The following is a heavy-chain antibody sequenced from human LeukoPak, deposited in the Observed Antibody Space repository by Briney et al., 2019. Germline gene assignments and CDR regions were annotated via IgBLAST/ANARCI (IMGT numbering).Heavy chain of an antibody. Sequence: PVGSLRLSCAASGFTSSEYYMSWIRQAPGKGLEGVSYISSSGSTIYYADSVKGRFTISRDNAKNSPYLQMNSLRAEDTAVYYCASRFGYSYGYPFDYWGQGTLVTVSS. D-gene: IGHD5-18*01. CDR1: GFTSSEYY. V-gene: IGHV3-11*01. CDR2: ISSSGSTI. CDR3: ASRFGYSYGYPFDY. J-gene: IGHJ4*02.